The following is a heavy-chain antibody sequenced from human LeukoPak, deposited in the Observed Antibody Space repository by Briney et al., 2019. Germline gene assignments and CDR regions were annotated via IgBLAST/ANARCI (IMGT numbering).Heavy chain of an antibody. CDR2: IYSSGST. D-gene: IGHD6-19*01. Sequence: SSETLSLTCSVSGGSISSYYWSWIRQPPGKGLEWIGYIYSSGSTNYNPSLKSRVTMSVDTSKNQFSLKLTSVTAADTAVYYCARLRPVAGYDAFDIWGHGTMVTVSS. CDR3: ARLRPVAGYDAFDI. V-gene: IGHV4-59*08. CDR1: GGSISSYY. J-gene: IGHJ3*02.